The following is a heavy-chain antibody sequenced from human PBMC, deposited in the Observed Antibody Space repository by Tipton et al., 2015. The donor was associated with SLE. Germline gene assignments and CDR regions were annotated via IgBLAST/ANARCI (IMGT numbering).Heavy chain of an antibody. CDR1: DGSIRSTNYY. J-gene: IGHJ4*02. CDR2: IFYTGST. Sequence: LRLSCTVSDGSIRSTNYYWGWIRQPSGKGLEWIGSIFYTGSTYYNPSLKSRVSFSIDTSKHQFSLKLNSVTAADTAVYYCARRHYSGPFDSWGQGTLVTVSS. CDR3: ARRHYSGPFDS. D-gene: IGHD5-12*01. V-gene: IGHV4-39*07.